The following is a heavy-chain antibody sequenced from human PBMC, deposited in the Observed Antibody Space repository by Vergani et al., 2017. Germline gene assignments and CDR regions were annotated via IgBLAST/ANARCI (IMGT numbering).Heavy chain of an antibody. CDR2: ISYNGGRT. J-gene: IGHJ4*02. Sequence: LLESGGGLVQPGGSLRLSCAASGFTFNIYAMSWVRQAPGKGLKWVSTISYNGGRTYYADSVTGRFTISRDNSKDTLFLQLKNLRAEDTAVYYCARQESDGWHVDYWGQGTLVTVSS. CDR1: GFTFNIYA. V-gene: IGHV3-23*01. D-gene: IGHD5-24*01. CDR3: ARQESDGWHVDY.